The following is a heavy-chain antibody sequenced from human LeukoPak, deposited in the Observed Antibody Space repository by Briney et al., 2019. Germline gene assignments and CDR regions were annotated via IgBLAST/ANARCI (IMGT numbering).Heavy chain of an antibody. V-gene: IGHV1-46*01. J-gene: IGHJ4*02. Sequence: ASVKVSCKASGYTFTSLHWVRQAPGQGLEWMGLINPTGGSTGYAQKFQGRVTMTRDMSTSTDYMELSSLRSEDTAVYHCARAWSGGHNYFGGYWGQGTLVTVSS. CDR1: GYTFTS. D-gene: IGHD5-24*01. CDR3: ARAWSGGHNYFGGY. CDR2: INPTGGST.